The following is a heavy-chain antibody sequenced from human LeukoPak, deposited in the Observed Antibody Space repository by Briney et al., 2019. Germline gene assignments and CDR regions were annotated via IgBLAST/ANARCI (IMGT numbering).Heavy chain of an antibody. CDR3: ARCHYYDSSGYYPSWFDP. J-gene: IGHJ5*02. D-gene: IGHD3-22*01. CDR2: IYYSGST. CDR1: GGSISSGGYY. Sequence: SQTLSLTCTVSGGSISSGGYYCSWIRQHPGKGLEWIGYIYYSGSTYYNPSLKSRVTISVDTSKNQFSLKLSSVTAADTAVYYCARCHYYDSSGYYPSWFDPWGQGTLVTVSS. V-gene: IGHV4-31*03.